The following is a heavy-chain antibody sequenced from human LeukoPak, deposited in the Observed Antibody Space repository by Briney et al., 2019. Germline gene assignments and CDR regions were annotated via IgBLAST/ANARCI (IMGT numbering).Heavy chain of an antibody. CDR2: INTNTGNP. J-gene: IGHJ6*02. CDR1: GYTFTSYA. Sequence: GASVKVSCKASGYTFTSYAMNWVRQAPGQGLEWMGWINTNTGNPTYAQGFTERFVFSLDTSVSTAYLQISSLKAEDTAVYYCARQVSIAAAGRSEVEDYYYGMDVWGQGTTVTVSS. CDR3: ARQVSIAAAGRSEVEDYYYGMDV. V-gene: IGHV7-4-1*02. D-gene: IGHD6-13*01.